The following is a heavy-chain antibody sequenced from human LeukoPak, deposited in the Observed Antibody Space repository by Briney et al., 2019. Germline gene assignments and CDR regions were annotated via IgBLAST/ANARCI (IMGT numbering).Heavy chain of an antibody. CDR1: GFTFSLYA. CDR2: INDDSSDI. V-gene: IGHV3-21*05. CDR3: GNDTFQPGLIDA. J-gene: IGHJ5*02. D-gene: IGHD1-1*01. Sequence: TAESLTLTCAASGFTFSLYATNWVRQAPGKGLEWVSYINDDSSDIHYAGPVRGRFTISRDDARKTLYLQLSSLRVEDTAVYYCGNDTFQPGLIDAWGQGTLVTV.